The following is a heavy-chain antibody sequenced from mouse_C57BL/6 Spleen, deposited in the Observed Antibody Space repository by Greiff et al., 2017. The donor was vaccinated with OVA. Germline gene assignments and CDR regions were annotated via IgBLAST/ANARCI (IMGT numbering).Heavy chain of an antibody. CDR1: GYTFTSYW. D-gene: IGHD2-4*01. J-gene: IGHJ4*01. V-gene: IGHV1-59*01. CDR2: IDPSDSYT. CDR3: ARYDYDGGGYYAMDY. Sequence: QVQLQQPGAELVRPGTSVKLSCKASGYTFTSYWMHWVKQRPGQGLEWIGVIDPSDSYTNYNQKFKGKATLTVDTSSSTAYMQLSSLTSEDSAVYYCARYDYDGGGYYAMDYWGQGTSVTVSS.